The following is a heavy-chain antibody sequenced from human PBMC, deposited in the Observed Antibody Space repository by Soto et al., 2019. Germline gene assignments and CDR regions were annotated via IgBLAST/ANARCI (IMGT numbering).Heavy chain of an antibody. CDR2: INHSGST. CDR1: GGSFSGYY. D-gene: IGHD4-4*01. CDR3: ARAWDSNYYGRPINH. V-gene: IGHV4-34*01. Sequence: QVQLQQWGAGLLKPSETLSLTCAVYGGSFSGYYWSWIRQPPGKGLGWIGEINHSGSTNYNPSLKSRVTISVDTSKNQFSLKLGSVTAADTAVYYCARAWDSNYYGRPINHWGQGTLVTVSS. J-gene: IGHJ4*02.